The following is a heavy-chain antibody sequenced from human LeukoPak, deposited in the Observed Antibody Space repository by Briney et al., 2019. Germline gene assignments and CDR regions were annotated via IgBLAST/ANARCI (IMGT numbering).Heavy chain of an antibody. CDR3: ARTYSSSYHRDFDP. D-gene: IGHD6-6*01. CDR2: INTNTGNP. CDR1: GYTFTSYA. J-gene: IGHJ5*02. Sequence: GASVKVSCKASGYTFTSYAMNWVRQAPGQGLEWMGWINTNTGNPTYAQGFTGRFVFSLDTSVSTAYLQISSLKAEDTAVYYCARTYSSSYHRDFDPWGQGTLVTVSS. V-gene: IGHV7-4-1*02.